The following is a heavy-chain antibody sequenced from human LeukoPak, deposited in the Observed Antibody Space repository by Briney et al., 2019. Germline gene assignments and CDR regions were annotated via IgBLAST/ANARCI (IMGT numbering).Heavy chain of an antibody. J-gene: IGHJ6*03. CDR1: GGTFSSYA. Sequence: ASVKVSCKDSGGTFSSYAISWVRPAPGQGLGWMGRIIPIFGTANYAQKFQGRVTITTDESTSTAYMELSSLRSEDTAVYYCARGLSGHYYYYYYMDVWGKGTTVTVSS. D-gene: IGHD3-3*01. CDR3: ARGLSGHYYYYYYMDV. CDR2: IIPIFGTA. V-gene: IGHV1-69*05.